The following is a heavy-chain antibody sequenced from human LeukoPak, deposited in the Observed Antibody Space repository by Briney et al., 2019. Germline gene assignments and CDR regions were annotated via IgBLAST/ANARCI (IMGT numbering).Heavy chain of an antibody. J-gene: IGHJ4*02. D-gene: IGHD6-13*01. CDR1: GGSVSSTAYY. CDR3: ARGIAAAGYDY. V-gene: IGHV4-39*07. Sequence: KPSETLSLTCTVSGGSVSSTAYYWAWVRQPPGKGLEWIGSIYYNGNTQYNPSLKSRVTISLDTSKNQFSLRLNSVTAADTAVYYCARGIAAAGYDYWGQGTLVTVSS. CDR2: IYYNGNT.